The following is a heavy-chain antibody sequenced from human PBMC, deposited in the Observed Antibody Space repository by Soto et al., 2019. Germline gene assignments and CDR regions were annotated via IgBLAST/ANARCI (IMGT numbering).Heavy chain of an antibody. CDR1: GGSISSSNW. CDR3: ARDVALSGYPDDAFDI. D-gene: IGHD3-3*01. Sequence: QVQLQESGPGLVKPSGTLSLTCAVSGGSISSSNWWSWVRQPPGKGLEWIGEIYHSGSTNYNPSLKSRVTISVDKSTNQFSLKLSSVTAADTAVYYCARDVALSGYPDDAFDIWGQGTMVTVSS. V-gene: IGHV4-4*02. CDR2: IYHSGST. J-gene: IGHJ3*02.